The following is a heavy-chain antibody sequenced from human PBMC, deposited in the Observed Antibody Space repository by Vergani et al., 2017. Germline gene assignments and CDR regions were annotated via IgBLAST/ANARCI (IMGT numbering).Heavy chain of an antibody. CDR2: INHSGST. CDR1: GGSFSGYY. Sequence: QVQLQQWGAGLLKPSETLSLTCAVYGGSFSGYYWSWIRQPPGKGLEWIGEINHSGSTNYNPSLKSRVTISVDTSKNQFSLKLSSVTAADTAVYYCARGRRDGYVDYWGQGTLVTVSS. V-gene: IGHV4-34*01. CDR3: ARGRRDGYVDY. J-gene: IGHJ4*02. D-gene: IGHD5-24*01.